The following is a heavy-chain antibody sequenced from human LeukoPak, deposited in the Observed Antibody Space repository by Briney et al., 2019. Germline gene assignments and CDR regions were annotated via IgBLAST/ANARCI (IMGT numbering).Heavy chain of an antibody. CDR1: GGSISSYY. CDR3: ARDGVYCSGGSCYSEYYFDY. J-gene: IGHJ4*02. CDR2: IYTSGST. Sequence: PSETLSLTCTVSGGSISSYYWSWIRQPAGKGLEWIGRIYTSGSTNYNPPLKSRVTMSVDTSKNQFSLKLSSVTAADTAVYYCARDGVYCSGGSCYSEYYFDYWGQGTLVTVSS. D-gene: IGHD2-15*01. V-gene: IGHV4-4*07.